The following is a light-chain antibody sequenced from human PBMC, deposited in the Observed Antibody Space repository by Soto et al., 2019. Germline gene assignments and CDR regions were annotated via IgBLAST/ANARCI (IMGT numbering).Light chain of an antibody. J-gene: IGKJ5*01. CDR3: QQYGSSPIT. V-gene: IGKV3-20*01. CDR1: QSVSSSY. CDR2: GAS. Sequence: EIVLTQSPGTLSLSPGERATLSCRASQSVSSSYLAWYQQKPGKAPRLLIYGASSRATGIPDRFSGSGSATAFTLTISRLEPEDFAVFYCQQYGSSPITFGQGTRLEIK.